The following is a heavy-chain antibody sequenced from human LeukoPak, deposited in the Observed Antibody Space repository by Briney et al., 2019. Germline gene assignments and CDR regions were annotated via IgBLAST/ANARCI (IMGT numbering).Heavy chain of an antibody. J-gene: IGHJ4*02. CDR1: GFTFDDYT. CDR3: AKGYCSGGSCYDFLDY. CDR2: ISWDGGST. V-gene: IGHV3-43*01. D-gene: IGHD2-15*01. Sequence: PGESLRLSCAASGFTFDDYTMHWVRQAPGKGLEWVSLISWDGGSTYYADSVKGRFTISRDNSKNPLYLQMNSLRTEDTALYYCAKGYCSGGSCYDFLDYWGQGTLVTVSS.